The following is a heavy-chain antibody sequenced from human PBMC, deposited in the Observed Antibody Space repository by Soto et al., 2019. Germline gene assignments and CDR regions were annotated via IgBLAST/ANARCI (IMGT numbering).Heavy chain of an antibody. CDR1: NFSISSGYY. D-gene: IGHD1-26*01. Sequence: PSENLSLTCVVSNFSISSGYYWGWIRQSPGKGLEWIASIYRSGTTSYNPSLKSRVTISVDPSKNQFSLMLTAVTAADTAVYYCARTLSGSYYSVFNYWGRGSLVTVSS. V-gene: IGHV4-38-2*01. CDR2: IYRSGTT. J-gene: IGHJ4*02. CDR3: ARTLSGSYYSVFNY.